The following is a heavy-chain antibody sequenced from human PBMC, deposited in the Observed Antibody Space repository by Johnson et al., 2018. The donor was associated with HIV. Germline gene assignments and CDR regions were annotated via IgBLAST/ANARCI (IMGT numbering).Heavy chain of an antibody. V-gene: IGHV3-66*02. Sequence: VQLVESGGGLVQPGGSLRLSCAASGFTVSSNYMSWVRQAPGKGLEWVSVISGSGGTTYCADSVKGRFTISRDNSGNTLYLEMNSLRAEDTAVYYCVRDLGAAAGTPHDAVDIWGQGTMVTVSS. J-gene: IGHJ3*02. CDR2: ISGSGGTT. CDR1: GFTVSSNY. CDR3: VRDLGAAAGTPHDAVDI. D-gene: IGHD6-13*01.